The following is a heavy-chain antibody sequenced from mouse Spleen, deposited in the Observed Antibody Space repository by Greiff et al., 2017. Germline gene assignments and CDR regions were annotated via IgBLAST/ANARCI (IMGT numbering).Heavy chain of an antibody. J-gene: IGHJ3*01. Sequence: VQLQQSGAELVRPGASVKLSCTASGFNIKDDYMHWVKQRPEQGLEWIGWIDPENGDTEFASKFQGKATITADTSSNTAYLQLSSLTSEDTAVYYCTRARATGAYWGQGTLVTVSA. CDR1: GFNIKDDY. CDR3: TRARATGAY. CDR2: IDPENGDT. D-gene: IGHD3-1*01. V-gene: IGHV14-4*01.